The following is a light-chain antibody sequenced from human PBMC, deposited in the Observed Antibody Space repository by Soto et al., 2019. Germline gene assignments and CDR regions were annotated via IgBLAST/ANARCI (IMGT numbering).Light chain of an antibody. CDR3: QQYNNWPPWT. CDR1: QSVSSN. Sequence: EIVMTQSPDTLSVSPGERATLSCRASQSVSSNLAWYQQKPGQAPRLLIYGASTRAAGIPARFSGSGSWTEFTLIISSLQYEDFSVSYCQQYNNWPPWTFGQGTKVEIK. J-gene: IGKJ1*01. V-gene: IGKV3D-15*01. CDR2: GAS.